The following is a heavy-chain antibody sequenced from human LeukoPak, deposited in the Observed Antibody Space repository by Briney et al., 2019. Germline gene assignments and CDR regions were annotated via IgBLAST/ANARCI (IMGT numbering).Heavy chain of an antibody. D-gene: IGHD3-22*01. V-gene: IGHV2-5*01. CDR2: IYWNDGN. CDR1: GFSLSTSGVG. Sequence: SGPTLVKPSQTLTLTFTFSGFSLSTSGVGVGWIRQPPGKALEWLALIYWNDGNRYSPSLKSRLTITKDTSKNQVVLTMTNMDPVDTATYYCAHYRRFSYYYDSSGYIYWGQGTLVTVSS. J-gene: IGHJ4*02. CDR3: AHYRRFSYYYDSSGYIY.